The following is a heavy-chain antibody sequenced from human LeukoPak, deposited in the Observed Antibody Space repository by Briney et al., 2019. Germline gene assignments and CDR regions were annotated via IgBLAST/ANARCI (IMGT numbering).Heavy chain of an antibody. CDR2: IYTSGST. J-gene: IGHJ6*02. CDR3: ARSNYYGSGSYYRVDYYGMDV. CDR1: GGSISSYY. Sequence: TSETLSLTCTVSGGSISSYYWSWIRQPAGKGLEWIGRIYTSGSTNHNPSLKSRVTMSVDTSKNQFSLKLSSVTAADTAVYYCARSNYYGSGSYYRVDYYGMDVWGQGTTVTVSS. D-gene: IGHD3-10*01. V-gene: IGHV4-4*07.